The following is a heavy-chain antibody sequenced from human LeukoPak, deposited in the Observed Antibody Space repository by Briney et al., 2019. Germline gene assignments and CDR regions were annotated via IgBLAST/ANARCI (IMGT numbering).Heavy chain of an antibody. D-gene: IGHD3-10*01. CDR2: MNPNSGNT. CDR1: GYTFTSYD. CDR3: ASRINWYGSGSYYKNDAFDI. V-gene: IGHV1-8*03. Sequence: GASVKVSCKASGYTFTSYDINWVRQATGQGLEWMGWMNPNSGNTGYAQKFQGRVTITRNTSISTAYMELSSLRSEDTAVYYCASRINWYGSGSYYKNDAFDIWGEGTLVTVSS. J-gene: IGHJ3*02.